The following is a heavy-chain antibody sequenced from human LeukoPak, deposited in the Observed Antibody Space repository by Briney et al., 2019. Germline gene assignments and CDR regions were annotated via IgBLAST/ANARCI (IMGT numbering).Heavy chain of an antibody. CDR1: GFTSSNYA. CDR3: ARSRKEYCTNGVCYYFDY. Sequence: GGSLRLSCAASGFTSSNYAMTWVRQAPGKGLEWLSYITSSDSTTHYADSVKGRFTISRDNAKNSLYLQMNSLRAEDTAVYYCARSRKEYCTNGVCYYFDYWGQGTLVTVSS. J-gene: IGHJ4*02. CDR2: ITSSDSTT. V-gene: IGHV3-48*04. D-gene: IGHD2-8*01.